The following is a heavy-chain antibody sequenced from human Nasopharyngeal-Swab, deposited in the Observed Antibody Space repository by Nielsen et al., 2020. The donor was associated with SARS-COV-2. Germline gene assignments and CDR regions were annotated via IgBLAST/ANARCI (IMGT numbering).Heavy chain of an antibody. CDR1: GGPFSGYY. J-gene: IGHJ6*02. V-gene: IGHV4-34*01. CDR3: AREVGFWSGYFLGGMDV. CDR2: INHSGST. D-gene: IGHD3-3*01. Sequence: SETLSLTCAVYGGPFSGYYWSWIRQPPGKGLEWIGEINHSGSTNYNPSLKSRVTISVDTSKNQFSLKLSSVTAADTAVYYCAREVGFWSGYFLGGMDVWGQGTTVTVSS.